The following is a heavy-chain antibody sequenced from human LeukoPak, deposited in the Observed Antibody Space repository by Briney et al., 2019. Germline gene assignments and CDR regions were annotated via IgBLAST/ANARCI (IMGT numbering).Heavy chain of an antibody. Sequence: ASVKVSCKASGYTFTGYYMHWVRQAPGQGLEWMGWMNPNSGNTGYAQKFQGRVTLTRNTSISTAYMELSSLRSEDTAVYYCARASSGYDSGEDYFDYWGQGTLVTVSS. J-gene: IGHJ4*02. CDR2: MNPNSGNT. CDR3: ARASSGYDSGEDYFDY. V-gene: IGHV1-8*02. D-gene: IGHD5-12*01. CDR1: GYTFTGYY.